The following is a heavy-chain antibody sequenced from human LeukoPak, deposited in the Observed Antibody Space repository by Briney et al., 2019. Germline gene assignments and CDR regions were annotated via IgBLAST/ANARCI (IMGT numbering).Heavy chain of an antibody. J-gene: IGHJ5*02. D-gene: IGHD3-16*01. Sequence: ESGPTLVNPTQTLSLTCTFSGFSLSTSGVAVGWIRQPPGKALEWLAVIYWNDDKRYNPSLKNRLTITKDTSQNQVVLTLTNVDPVDTATYYCAHRRAGVTVFGPAFGGKWFDPWGQGTLVTVSP. V-gene: IGHV2-5*01. CDR2: IYWNDDK. CDR3: AHRRAGVTVFGPAFGGKWFDP. CDR1: GFSLSTSGVA.